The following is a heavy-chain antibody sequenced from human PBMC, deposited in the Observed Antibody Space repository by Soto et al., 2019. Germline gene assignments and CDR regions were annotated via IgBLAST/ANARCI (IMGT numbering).Heavy chain of an antibody. Sequence: PGGSLRLSCAASGFTFSSYAMSWVRQAPGKGLEWVSAISGSGGSTYYADSVKGRFTISRDNSKNTLYLQMNSLRAEDTAVYYSATAIVLVPAAMWYYFDYWGQGT. CDR3: ATAIVLVPAAMWYYFDY. D-gene: IGHD2-2*01. V-gene: IGHV3-23*01. CDR1: GFTFSSYA. CDR2: ISGSGGST. J-gene: IGHJ4*02.